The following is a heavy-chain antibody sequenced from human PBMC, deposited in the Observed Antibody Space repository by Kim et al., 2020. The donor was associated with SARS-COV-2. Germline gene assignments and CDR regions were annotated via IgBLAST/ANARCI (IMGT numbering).Heavy chain of an antibody. CDR1: GGSISSSSYY. J-gene: IGHJ4*02. Sequence: SETLSLTCAVSGGSISSSSYYWGCIPQPPGKALEWIGSTYYSGGTYYNPSLKRRVTISVDTSKNHFSLMLSSVTDADTAMYYCARRTKRYSYGYFDCWGQGTLVTVSS. V-gene: IGHV4-39*02. CDR2: TYYSGGT. CDR3: ARRTKRYSYGYFDC. D-gene: IGHD5-18*01.